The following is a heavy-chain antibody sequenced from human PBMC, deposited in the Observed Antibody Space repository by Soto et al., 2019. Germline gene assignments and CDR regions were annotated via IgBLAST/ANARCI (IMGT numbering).Heavy chain of an antibody. Sequence: GGALRLSCAASGFTFNTYAMSWVRQAPGEGLEWVSGISGSGGSTWYADSVKGRLTISRDSSKNTLYLQMDSLTADDTAVYYCARYFYDSGGYYSIFDYWGQGTLVTVSS. CDR3: ARYFYDSGGYYSIFDY. D-gene: IGHD3-22*01. J-gene: IGHJ4*02. CDR2: ISGSGGST. CDR1: GFTFNTYA. V-gene: IGHV3-23*01.